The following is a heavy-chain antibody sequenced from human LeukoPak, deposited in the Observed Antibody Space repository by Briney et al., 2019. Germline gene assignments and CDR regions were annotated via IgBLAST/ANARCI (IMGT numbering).Heavy chain of an antibody. J-gene: IGHJ4*02. CDR1: GYTFTGYY. V-gene: IGHV1-2*02. CDR3: ARDLTYYYHSSGYYLYY. Sequence: ASVKVSCKASGYTFTGYYMHWVRQAPRQGLKWMGWINPNSGGTNYAQKFQGRVTMTRDTSISTAYMELSRLRSDDTAVYYCARDLTYYYHSSGYYLYYWGQGTLVTVSS. D-gene: IGHD3-22*01. CDR2: INPNSGGT.